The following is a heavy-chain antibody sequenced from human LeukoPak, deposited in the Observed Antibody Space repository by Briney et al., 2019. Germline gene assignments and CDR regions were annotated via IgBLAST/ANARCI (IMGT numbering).Heavy chain of an antibody. CDR3: ARGGAARLHFQN. CDR1: GGSISSGGYS. J-gene: IGHJ1*01. CDR2: IYHNGNT. V-gene: IGHV4-30-2*01. Sequence: SETLSLTCAVSGGSISSGGYSWSWIRQPPGKGLEWIGYIYHNGNTYYSPSLKSRVTISVDRSKNQLSLKLSSVTAADTAMYYCARGGAARLHFQNWGQGTLVTVSS. D-gene: IGHD6-6*01.